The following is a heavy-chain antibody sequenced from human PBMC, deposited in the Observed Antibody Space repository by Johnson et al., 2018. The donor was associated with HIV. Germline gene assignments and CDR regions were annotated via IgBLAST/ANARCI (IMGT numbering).Heavy chain of an antibody. CDR3: AKGLDYGGLLCAFDI. D-gene: IGHD4-23*01. CDR1: GFNFSSHA. V-gene: IGHV3-23*04. Sequence: VQLVESGGGLVQPGGSLRLSCAASGFNFSSHAMSWVRQAPGKGLEWVSGISGSGDSTYYADSVKGRFTISRDTSKNTLYLQLNSLRAEDKAVYYCAKGLDYGGLLCAFDIWGQGTMVTVSS. J-gene: IGHJ3*02. CDR2: ISGSGDST.